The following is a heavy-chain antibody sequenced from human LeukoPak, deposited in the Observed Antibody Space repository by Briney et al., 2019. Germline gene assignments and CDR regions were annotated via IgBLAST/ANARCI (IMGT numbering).Heavy chain of an antibody. CDR2: IYPGDSDT. Sequence: GESLKISCKGSGYSFTSYWIGWVRQMPGKGLEWMGIIYPGDSDTRYSPSFQGQVTISADKSISTAYLQWSSLKASDTATYYCARHGTTVTRYYYYYGMDVWGQGTTVTVSS. J-gene: IGHJ6*02. D-gene: IGHD4-17*01. V-gene: IGHV5-51*01. CDR3: ARHGTTVTRYYYYYGMDV. CDR1: GYSFTSYW.